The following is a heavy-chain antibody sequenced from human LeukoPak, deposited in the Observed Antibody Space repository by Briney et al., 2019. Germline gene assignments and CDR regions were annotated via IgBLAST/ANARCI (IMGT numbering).Heavy chain of an antibody. Sequence: ASVTVSCTASGGTFSSYAISWVRQAPGQGLEWMGGIIPIFGTANYAQKFQGRVTITADESTSTAYMELSSLKSEDTAVYYCARLPGDYYYYGMDVWGHGTTVTVSS. CDR3: ARLPGDYYYYGMDV. CDR2: IIPIFGTA. J-gene: IGHJ6*02. CDR1: GGTFSSYA. V-gene: IGHV1-69*13.